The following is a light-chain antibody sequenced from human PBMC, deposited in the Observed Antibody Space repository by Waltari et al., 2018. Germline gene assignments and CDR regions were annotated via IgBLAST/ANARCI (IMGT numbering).Light chain of an antibody. CDR3: ATWDNSLREVV. CDR2: DNN. CDR1: ISNIGNYY. J-gene: IGLJ2*01. V-gene: IGLV1-51*01. Sequence: QSVLTQPPSVSAAPGQKVTISCSGSISNIGNYYLSWYHQLPGAAPRLLIYDNNERASGIPDRFSASKSGTSATLGITGLQIEDEADYYCATWDNSLREVVFGGGTKLTVL.